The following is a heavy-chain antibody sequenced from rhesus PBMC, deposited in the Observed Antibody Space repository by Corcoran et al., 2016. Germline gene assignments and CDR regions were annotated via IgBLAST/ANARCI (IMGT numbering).Heavy chain of an antibody. CDR2: IYGSSTST. V-gene: IGHV4S10*01. CDR1: GYSISDRYR. Sequence: QVQLQESGPGLVKPSETLSLTCAVSGYSISDRYRWSWIRQPPGKGLEWIGYIYGSSTSTNYNPSLKSRVTISKDTSKNQFSLKLSSVTAADTAVYYCARSIAAADFDYWGQGVLVTVSS. J-gene: IGHJ4*01. CDR3: ARSIAAADFDY. D-gene: IGHD6-25*01.